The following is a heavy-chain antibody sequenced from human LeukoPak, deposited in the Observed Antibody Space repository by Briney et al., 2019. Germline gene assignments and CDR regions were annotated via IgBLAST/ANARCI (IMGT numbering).Heavy chain of an antibody. CDR1: GFTFSTYW. J-gene: IGHJ1*01. V-gene: IGHV3-74*01. CDR2: INSDGSST. D-gene: IGHD2-2*01. Sequence: GGSLRLSCAASGFTFSTYWMHWVRQAPGKGLVWVSRINSDGSSTSYADSVKGRFTISRDNAKNTLYLQMNSLRAEDTAVYYCPRDYGCSSTSCYAGAEYFQHWGQGTLVTVSS. CDR3: PRDYGCSSTSCYAGAEYFQH.